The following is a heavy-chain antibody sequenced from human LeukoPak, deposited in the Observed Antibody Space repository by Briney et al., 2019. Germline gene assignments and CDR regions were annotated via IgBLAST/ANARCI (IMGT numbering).Heavy chain of an antibody. CDR3: AGYSYGYQYYYYNMDV. Sequence: GRSLRLSCAASGFTFSSYGMHWVRQAPGKGLEWVAVISYDGSNKYYADSVKGRFTISRDNSKNTLYLQMKSLRAEDTAVYYCAGYSYGYQYYYYNMDVWGQGTTVTVSS. CDR1: GFTFSSYG. J-gene: IGHJ6*02. V-gene: IGHV3-30*03. CDR2: ISYDGSNK. D-gene: IGHD5-18*01.